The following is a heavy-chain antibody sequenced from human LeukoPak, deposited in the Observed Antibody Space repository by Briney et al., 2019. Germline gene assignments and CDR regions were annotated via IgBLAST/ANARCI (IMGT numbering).Heavy chain of an antibody. D-gene: IGHD2-2*02. V-gene: IGHV4-59*01. J-gene: IGHJ5*02. CDR1: GGSISSYY. Sequence: SETLSLTCTVSGGSISSYYWSWIRQPPGKGLEWIGYIYYSGSTSYNPSLKSRVTISVDTSKNQFSLKLSSVTAADTAVYYCARARHCSSTSCYNFDPWGQGTLVTVSS. CDR2: IYYSGST. CDR3: ARARHCSSTSCYNFDP.